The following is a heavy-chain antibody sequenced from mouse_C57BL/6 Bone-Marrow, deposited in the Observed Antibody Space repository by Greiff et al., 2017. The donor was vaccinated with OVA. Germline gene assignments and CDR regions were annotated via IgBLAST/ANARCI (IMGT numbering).Heavy chain of an antibody. V-gene: IGHV6-6*01. D-gene: IGHD4-1*01. J-gene: IGHJ4*01. CDR2: IRNKANNHAT. Sequence: EVQGVESGGGLVQPGGSMKLSCAASGFTFSDAWMDWVRQSPEKGLEWVAEIRNKANNHATYYAESVKGRFTISRDDSKSSVYLQMNSLRAEDTGIYYCTRANWGYYYAMDYWGQGTSVTVSS. CDR3: TRANWGYYYAMDY. CDR1: GFTFSDAW.